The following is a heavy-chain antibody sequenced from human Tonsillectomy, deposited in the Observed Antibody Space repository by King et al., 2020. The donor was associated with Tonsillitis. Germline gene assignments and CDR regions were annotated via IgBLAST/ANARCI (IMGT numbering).Heavy chain of an antibody. V-gene: IGHV4-59*01. J-gene: IGHJ3*02. CDR2: ISYNGSS. CDR1: GDSLRSYS. Sequence: VQLQESGPGLVKPSETLSLTCTASGDSLRSYSWNWIRQPPGKGLEWVACISYNGSSNYNPSLKSRVTISVEAPKNQFTLKLISVTAADRALYYCARALISKYQFDGTGRPKTPDGFDIWGQGTMVTVSS. D-gene: IGHD2-8*02. CDR3: ARALISKYQFDGTGRPKTPDGFDI.